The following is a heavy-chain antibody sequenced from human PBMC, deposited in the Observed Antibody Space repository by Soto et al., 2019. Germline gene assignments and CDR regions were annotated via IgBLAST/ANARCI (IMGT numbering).Heavy chain of an antibody. CDR2: IYYSGST. V-gene: IGHV4-59*07. CDR3: ARVWGGAFDI. CDR1: GCSISCYY. Sequence: SDTLSPTCTVPGCSISCYYWSWIRQPPGKGLEWIGYIYYSGSTNYNPSLKSRVTISVDTSKNQFSLKLSSVTAADTAVYYCARVWGGAFDIWGQGTMVT. J-gene: IGHJ3*02. D-gene: IGHD3-10*01.